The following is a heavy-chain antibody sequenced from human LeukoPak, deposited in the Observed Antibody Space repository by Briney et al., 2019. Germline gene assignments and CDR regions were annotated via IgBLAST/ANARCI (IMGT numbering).Heavy chain of an antibody. CDR2: IYSGGST. Sequence: GGSLRLSCVVSGLSVSSNYMNWVRQAPGKGPEWVSTIYSGGSTYYAESVKGRFTISRDNSKNTMYLQMNSLRVEDTAVYYCARPSLVRGTTWGQGTLVTVSS. J-gene: IGHJ4*02. V-gene: IGHV3-66*04. CDR3: ARPSLVRGTT. D-gene: IGHD3-10*01. CDR1: GLSVSSNY.